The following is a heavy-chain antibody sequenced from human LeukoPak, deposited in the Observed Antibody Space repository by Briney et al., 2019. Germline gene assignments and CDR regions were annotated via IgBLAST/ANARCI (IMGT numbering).Heavy chain of an antibody. V-gene: IGHV1-69*13. D-gene: IGHD3-10*01. CDR3: ARVRRLYGSGSVYYFDY. CDR2: IIPIFGTA. Sequence: AASLKVSCKASGCTFISYAISKVRQAPRQGLEWMGGIIPIFGTANYAQKFQGRVTITADESTSTAYMELSSLRSEDTAVYYCARVRRLYGSGSVYYFDYWGQGTLVTVSS. J-gene: IGHJ4*02. CDR1: GCTFISYA.